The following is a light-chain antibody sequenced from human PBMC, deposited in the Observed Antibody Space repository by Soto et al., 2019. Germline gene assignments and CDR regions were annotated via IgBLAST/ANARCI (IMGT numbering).Light chain of an antibody. J-gene: IGLJ3*02. CDR1: SSDVGGYNY. CDR3: SSYINSSTLV. CDR2: EDS. V-gene: IGLV2-14*01. Sequence: QSALTQPASVSGSPGQSITISCTGTSSDVGGYNYVSWYPQHPDKAPKLMIYEDSNRPSGVSNRISGSKSGNTASLTISGLQAEDESDYYCSSYINSSTLVFGGGTKVTVL.